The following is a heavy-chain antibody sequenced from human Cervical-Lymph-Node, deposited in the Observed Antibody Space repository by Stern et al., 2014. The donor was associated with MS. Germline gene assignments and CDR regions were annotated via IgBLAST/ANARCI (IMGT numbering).Heavy chain of an antibody. CDR1: GGSISGYY. J-gene: IGHJ4*02. CDR3: ARDSTAWSPSFDY. CDR2: VYYSGKT. V-gene: IGHV4-59*01. Sequence: DQLVESGPGLVKPSETLSLTCAVSGGSISGYYWNWIRQSPGKGLEWIGSVYYSGKTNYNPSINGRVTISLDTSKSQFSLRLSSVTAGDTAVYYCARDSTAWSPSFDYWGQGTLVTVSS. D-gene: IGHD1-1*01.